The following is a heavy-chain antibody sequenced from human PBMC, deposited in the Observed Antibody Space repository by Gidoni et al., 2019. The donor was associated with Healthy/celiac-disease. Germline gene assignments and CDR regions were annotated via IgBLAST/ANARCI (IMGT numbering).Heavy chain of an antibody. CDR3: ARDLGVVVLGTGMDV. D-gene: IGHD2-15*01. V-gene: IGHV3-30-3*01. Sequence: QVQLVESGGGVVQPGRSLRLSCAASGFTFSSYAMHWVRQAPGKGLEWVAVISYDGSNKYYADSVKGRFTISRDNSKNTLYLQMNSLRAEDTAVYYCARDLGVVVLGTGMDVWGQGTTVTVSS. J-gene: IGHJ6*02. CDR1: GFTFSSYA. CDR2: ISYDGSNK.